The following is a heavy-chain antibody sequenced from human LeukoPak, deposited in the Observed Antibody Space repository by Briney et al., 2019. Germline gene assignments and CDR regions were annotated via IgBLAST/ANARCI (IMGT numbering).Heavy chain of an antibody. CDR3: AKDSSSGWYGDYFDY. V-gene: IGHV3-30*18. CDR2: ISDDGSSK. CDR1: GFTFSSYG. J-gene: IGHJ4*02. Sequence: GRSLRHSCAASGFTFSSYGMHWVRQARGPGLAPVAVISDDGSSKYYADSVKGRFTISRDNSKNTLYLQMNSLRAEDTAVHYCAKDSSSGWYGDYFDYWGQGILVTVSS. D-gene: IGHD6-19*01.